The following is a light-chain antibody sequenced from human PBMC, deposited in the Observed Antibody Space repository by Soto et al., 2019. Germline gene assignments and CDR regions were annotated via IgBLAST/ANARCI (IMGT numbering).Light chain of an antibody. Sequence: QSALTQPASVSGSPGQSITISCTGTSSDVGGYNYVSWYQQHPGKAPKLMIYDVSNRPSGLSNRFSGSKSGNTASLTISGLQADDEADYYCSSYTSSSTPLFGGGTKLTVL. CDR3: SSYTSSSTPL. CDR1: SSDVGGYNY. CDR2: DVS. J-gene: IGLJ2*01. V-gene: IGLV2-14*01.